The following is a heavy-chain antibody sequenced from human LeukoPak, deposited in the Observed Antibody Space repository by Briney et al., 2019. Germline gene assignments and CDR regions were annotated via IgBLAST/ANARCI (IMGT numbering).Heavy chain of an antibody. J-gene: IGHJ4*02. Sequence: ASVKVSCKTSGYTFNYHHIHWVRQAPGQGLEWMGRIQPRTGDTDFAQKFQGRATITRETSITTGYLELTSLTSDDTAVYYCASHYGPGPVWGQGTLVTVS. D-gene: IGHD3-10*01. V-gene: IGHV1-2*06. CDR1: GYTFNYHH. CDR2: IQPRTGDT. CDR3: ASHYGPGPV.